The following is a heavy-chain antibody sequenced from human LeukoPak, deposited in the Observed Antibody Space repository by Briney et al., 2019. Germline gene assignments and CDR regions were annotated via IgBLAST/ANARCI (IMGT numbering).Heavy chain of an antibody. V-gene: IGHV3-30*04. J-gene: IGHJ4*02. D-gene: IGHD2-2*01. CDR1: GFTFSSYA. CDR2: ISYDGRNK. Sequence: PGGSLRLSCAASGFTFSSYAMHWVRQAAGKGLEWVAVISYDGRNKYYADSVKGRFTISRDNSKNTLYLQMNSLRAEDTAVYYCARPFRVVVPAANTHFDYWGQGTLVTVSS. CDR3: ARPFRVVVPAANTHFDY.